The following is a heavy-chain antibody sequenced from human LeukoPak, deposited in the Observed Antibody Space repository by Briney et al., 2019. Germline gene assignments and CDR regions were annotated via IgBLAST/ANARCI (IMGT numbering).Heavy chain of an antibody. CDR1: GGSFSGYY. J-gene: IGHJ5*02. CDR3: ARVWVRVVAATLVGSPNWFDP. CDR2: INHSGST. D-gene: IGHD2-15*01. V-gene: IGHV4-34*01. Sequence: PSETLSLTCAVYGGSFSGYYWSWIRQPPGKGLEWIGEINHSGSTNYNPSLKSRVTISVDTSKNQFSLKLSSVTAADTAVYYCARVWVRVVAATLVGSPNWFDPWGQGTLVTVSS.